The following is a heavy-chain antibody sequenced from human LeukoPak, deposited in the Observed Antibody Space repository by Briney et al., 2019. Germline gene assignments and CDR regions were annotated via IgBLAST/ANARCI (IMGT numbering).Heavy chain of an antibody. D-gene: IGHD1-1*01. V-gene: IGHV3-23*01. Sequence: PGGSLRLSCAASGFTFSSYDMSWVRQAPGKGLEWVSAISGSGGSTYYADSVKGRFTICRYNSKATLYLQMHSMRAEDTVVYYCAKGCLEVDYWVQGTLVTVPS. J-gene: IGHJ4*02. CDR2: ISGSGGST. CDR3: AKGCLEVDY. CDR1: GFTFSSYD.